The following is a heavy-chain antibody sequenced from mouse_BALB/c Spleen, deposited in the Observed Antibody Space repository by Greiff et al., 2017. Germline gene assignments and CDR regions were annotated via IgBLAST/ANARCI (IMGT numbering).Heavy chain of an antibody. D-gene: IGHD2-3*01. Sequence: EVMLVESGGGLVQPGGSRKLSCAASGFTFSSFGMHWVRQAPEKGLEWVAYISSGSSTIYYPDSVKGRFTISRDNARNILYLQMSSLRSEDTAMYYCARGKDGYYIYYAMDYWGQGTSVTVSS. V-gene: IGHV5-17*02. CDR1: GFTFSSFG. J-gene: IGHJ4*01. CDR3: ARGKDGYYIYYAMDY. CDR2: ISSGSSTI.